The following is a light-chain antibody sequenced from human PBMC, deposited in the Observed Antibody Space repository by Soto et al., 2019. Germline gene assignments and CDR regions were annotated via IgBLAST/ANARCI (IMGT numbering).Light chain of an antibody. CDR2: EVI. CDR1: TSDVGGHNY. Sequence: QCALTQPASESGSPGQSITISCTGTTSDVGGHNYVSWYQQYPDKAPKLMVYEVINRPSGVSNRFSGSKSGNTASLTISGLQAEDEADYYCISYSSSSTPWVFGGGTKLTVL. J-gene: IGLJ3*02. V-gene: IGLV2-14*01. CDR3: ISYSSSSTPWV.